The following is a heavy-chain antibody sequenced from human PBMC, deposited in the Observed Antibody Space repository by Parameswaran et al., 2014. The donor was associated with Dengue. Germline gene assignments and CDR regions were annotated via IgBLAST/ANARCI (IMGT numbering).Heavy chain of an antibody. J-gene: IGHJ6*02. CDR3: ARQSQYYDILTGYYRLSGMDV. Sequence: VRQMPGKGLEWMGIIYPGDSDTRYSPSFQGQVTISADKSISTAYLQWSSLKASDTAMYYCARQSQYYDILTGYYRLSGMDVWGQGTTVTVSS. CDR2: IYPGDSDT. D-gene: IGHD3-9*01. V-gene: IGHV5-51*01.